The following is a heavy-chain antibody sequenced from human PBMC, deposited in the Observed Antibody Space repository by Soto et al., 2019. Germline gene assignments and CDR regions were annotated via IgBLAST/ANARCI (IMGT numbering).Heavy chain of an antibody. J-gene: IGHJ4*02. CDR3: AKERLERRFGHDS. CDR1: GGSFSGYY. V-gene: IGHV4-34*01. CDR2: INHSGST. Sequence: SETLSLTCAVYGGSFSGYYWSWIRQPPGKGLEWIGEINHSGSTNYNPSLKSRVTISVDTSKNQFSLKLSSVTAEDTAVYYCAKERLERRFGHDSWGQGTLVTVSS. D-gene: IGHD1-1*01.